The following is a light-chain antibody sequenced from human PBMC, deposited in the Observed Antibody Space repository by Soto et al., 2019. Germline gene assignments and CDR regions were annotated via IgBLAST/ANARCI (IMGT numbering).Light chain of an antibody. J-gene: IGLJ1*01. CDR1: SSDVGGYNY. CDR2: DVS. V-gene: IGLV2-11*01. CDR3: CSYAGSYSYV. Sequence: QSALTQPRSVSGSPGQSVTISCTGTSSDVGGYNYVSWYQQHPGKAPKLMIYDVSKRPSGVPDRFSGSKSGNTASLTISGLQAEDEADYYCCSYAGSYSYVFGTGTKPTVX.